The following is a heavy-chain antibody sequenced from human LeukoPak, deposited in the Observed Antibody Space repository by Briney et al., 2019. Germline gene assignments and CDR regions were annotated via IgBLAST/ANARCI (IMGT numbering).Heavy chain of an antibody. V-gene: IGHV3-33*08. CDR3: ARWAFDI. J-gene: IGHJ3*02. CDR2: IWYDGSNK. Sequence: PGGSLRLSCAASGFTFSSYWMSWVRQAPGKGLEWVAVIWYDGSNKYYADSVKGRFTISRDNSKNTLYLEMNSLRAEDTAVFYCARWAFDIWGQGTMVTVSS. CDR1: GFTFSSYW.